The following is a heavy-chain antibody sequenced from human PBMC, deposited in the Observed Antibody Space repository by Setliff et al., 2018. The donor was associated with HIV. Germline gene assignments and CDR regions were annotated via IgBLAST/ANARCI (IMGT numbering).Heavy chain of an antibody. CDR3: ARGYSSSWYDS. CDR2: IYTSGST. J-gene: IGHJ5*01. D-gene: IGHD6-13*01. Sequence: PSETLSLTCTVSGDSISSSYYWTWIRQPPGKGLEWIGYIYTSGSTNYNPFLKNRVTISVDTSKNQFSLRLSPVTAADTAVYYCARGYSSSWYDSWGQGTLVTVSS. CDR1: GDSISSSYY. V-gene: IGHV4-4*08.